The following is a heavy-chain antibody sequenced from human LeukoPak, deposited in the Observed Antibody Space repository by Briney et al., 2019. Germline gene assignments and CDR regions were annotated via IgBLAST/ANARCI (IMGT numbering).Heavy chain of an antibody. J-gene: IGHJ4*02. V-gene: IGHV3-23*01. CDR3: AKGDGYSHGYATESIDY. Sequence: GVSLRLSCAASGFTFSSYAMSWVRQAPGKGLEWVSAIRAAGTSTYYADSVRGRFTISRDNSKNTLFLQMNSLRAEDTAVYYCAKGDGYSHGYATESIDYWGQGTLVTVSS. CDR1: GFTFSSYA. CDR2: IRAAGTST. D-gene: IGHD5-18*01.